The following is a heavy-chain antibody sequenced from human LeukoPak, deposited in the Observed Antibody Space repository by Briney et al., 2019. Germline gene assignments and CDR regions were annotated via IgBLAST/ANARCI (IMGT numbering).Heavy chain of an antibody. CDR2: TYFRSKWYS. V-gene: IGHV6-1*01. Sequence: SQTLSLTCAISGDSVSSNIDAWDWIRQSPSRGLEWLGRTYFRSKWYSDYAVSVKSRITINPDTSKNQFSLQLNSVTPEDTAVYYCGRGGWYVLAWGQGTLVTVSS. D-gene: IGHD6-19*01. CDR3: GRGGWYVLA. J-gene: IGHJ4*02. CDR1: GDSVSSNIDA.